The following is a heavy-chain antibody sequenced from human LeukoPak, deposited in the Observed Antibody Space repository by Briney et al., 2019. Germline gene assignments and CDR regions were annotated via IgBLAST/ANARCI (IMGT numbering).Heavy chain of an antibody. D-gene: IGHD2-2*01. V-gene: IGHV4-39*07. CDR1: GGSISSSSYY. CDR2: IYYSGST. Sequence: SETLSLTCTVSGGSISSSSYYWGWIRQPPGKGLEWIGSIYYSGSTYYNPSLKSRVTISVDTSKNQFSLKLSSVTAADTAVYYCARSIVVVPAAIHNWFDPWGQGTLVTVSS. CDR3: ARSIVVVPAAIHNWFDP. J-gene: IGHJ5*02.